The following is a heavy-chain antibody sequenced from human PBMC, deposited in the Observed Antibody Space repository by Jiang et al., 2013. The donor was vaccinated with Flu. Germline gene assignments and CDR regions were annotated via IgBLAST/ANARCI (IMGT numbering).Heavy chain of an antibody. CDR2: IYYSGST. CDR1: GGSISSYY. Sequence: GSGLVKPSETLSLTCTVSGGSISSYYWSWIRQPPGKGLEWIGYIYYSGSTNYNPSLKSRVTISVDTSKNQFSLKLSSVTAADTAVYYCAREGWLHYGMDVVGAKGPRSP. V-gene: IGHV4-59*01. D-gene: IGHD5-24*01. CDR3: AREGWLHYGMDV. J-gene: IGHJ6*04.